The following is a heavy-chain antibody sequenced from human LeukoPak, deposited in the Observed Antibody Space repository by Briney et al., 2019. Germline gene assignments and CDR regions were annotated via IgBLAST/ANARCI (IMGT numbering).Heavy chain of an antibody. D-gene: IGHD3-22*01. CDR2: ISGDGGST. J-gene: IGHJ4*02. Sequence: PGGSLRLSCAASGFTFSGYWMHWVRQAPGKGLEWVSLISGDGGSTYYADSVKGRFTISRDNSKKSLYLEMNSLRTEDTALYYCAKAMGLYYYDSSGYYYDYWGQGTLVTVSS. CDR3: AKAMGLYYYDSSGYYYDY. CDR1: GFTFSGYW. V-gene: IGHV3-43*02.